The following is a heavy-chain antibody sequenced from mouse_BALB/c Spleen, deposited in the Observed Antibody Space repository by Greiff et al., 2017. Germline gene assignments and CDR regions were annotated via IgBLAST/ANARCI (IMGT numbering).Heavy chain of an antibody. J-gene: IGHJ3*01. CDR1: GYSITSGYY. V-gene: IGHV3-6*02. D-gene: IGHD2-1*01. Sequence: EVQRVESGPGLVKPSQSLSLTCSVTGYSITSGYYWNWIRQFPGNKLEWMGYISYDGSNNYNPSLKNRISITRDTSKNQFFLKLNSVTTEDTATYYCARTGYGNPFAYWGQGTLVTVSA. CDR3: ARTGYGNPFAY. CDR2: ISYDGSN.